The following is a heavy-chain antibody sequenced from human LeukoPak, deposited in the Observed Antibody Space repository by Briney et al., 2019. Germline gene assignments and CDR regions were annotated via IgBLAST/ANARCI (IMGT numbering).Heavy chain of an antibody. D-gene: IGHD6-13*01. CDR1: GFTFSSYG. CDR3: ARGRGSSSWYHFDY. Sequence: PGGSLRLSCAASGFTFSSYGMHWVRQAPGKGLEWVAVIWYDGSNKYYADSVKGRFTISRDNSKNTLYLQMNSLRAEDTAVYYCARGRGSSSWYHFDYWGQGTLVTVSS. J-gene: IGHJ4*02. CDR2: IWYDGSNK. V-gene: IGHV3-33*08.